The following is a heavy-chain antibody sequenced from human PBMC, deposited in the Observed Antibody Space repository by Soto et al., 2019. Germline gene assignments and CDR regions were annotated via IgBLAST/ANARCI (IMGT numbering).Heavy chain of an antibody. J-gene: IGHJ4*02. V-gene: IGHV1-58*01. Sequence: GASVKVSCKASGFTFTSSAVQWVRQARGQRLEWIGWIVVGSGNTNYAQKFQERVTITRDMSTSTAYMELSSLRSEDTAVYYCAAGFYYYDSSGYYGNYFDYWGQGTLVTVSS. CDR2: IVVGSGNT. CDR3: AAGFYYYDSSGYYGNYFDY. D-gene: IGHD3-22*01. CDR1: GFTFTSSA.